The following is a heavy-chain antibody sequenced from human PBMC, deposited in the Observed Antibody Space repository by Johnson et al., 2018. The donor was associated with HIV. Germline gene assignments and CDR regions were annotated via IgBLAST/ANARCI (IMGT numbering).Heavy chain of an antibody. CDR2: IKSKTDGGTT. D-gene: IGHD3-22*01. CDR1: GFTFTNAW. J-gene: IGHJ3*02. CDR3: AKGHSSGYPKDAFDI. Sequence: VQLVESGGGLVKPGGSLRLSCAASGFTFTNAWMTWVRQAPGKGLEWVGRIKSKTDGGTTDYAAPVKGRFTISRDDSKNTLYLQMNSLRTEDTAMYYCAKGHSSGYPKDAFDIWGRGTIVTVSS. V-gene: IGHV3-15*01.